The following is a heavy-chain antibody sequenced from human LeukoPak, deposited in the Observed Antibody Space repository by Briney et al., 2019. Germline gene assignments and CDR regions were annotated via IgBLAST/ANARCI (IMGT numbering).Heavy chain of an antibody. CDR2: ISSSGTYI. V-gene: IGHV3-11*03. CDR3: ARQGGDILTGYLDY. Sequence: PGGSLRLSCATSGFTFSDYYMSWIRQAPGKGLEWVSYISSSGTYINSADSVKGRFTISRDYPKNSLYLQMSSLRAEDTAAYYCARQGGDILTGYLDYWGQGTLVTVSS. D-gene: IGHD3-9*01. CDR1: GFTFSDYY. J-gene: IGHJ4*02.